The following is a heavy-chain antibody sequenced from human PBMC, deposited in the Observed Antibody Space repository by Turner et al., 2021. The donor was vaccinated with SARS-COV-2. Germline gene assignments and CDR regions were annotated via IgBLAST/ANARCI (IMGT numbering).Heavy chain of an antibody. CDR2: ISYDGSNK. CDR1: GFTFSSYG. Sequence: QVQLVESGGGVVQLGRSLRLSGVAPGFTFSSYGMHWVRQAPGKGLEWVAVISYDGSNKYYADYVKGRFTIARDNSKNTLYLQMNSLRAEDTAVYYCAKDTPYDSSGYWSYGMDVWGQGTTVTVSS. J-gene: IGHJ6*02. V-gene: IGHV3-30*18. D-gene: IGHD3-22*01. CDR3: AKDTPYDSSGYWSYGMDV.